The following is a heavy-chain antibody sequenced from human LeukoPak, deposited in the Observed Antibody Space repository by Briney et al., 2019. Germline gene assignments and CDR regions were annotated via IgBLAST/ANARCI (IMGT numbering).Heavy chain of an antibody. Sequence: GGSLRLSCGASGFTFSIYAISCLRQAPGKGLEWVSGISGSGGSTYYADSVKGRFTISRDNSKNTLYLQMNSLRAEDTAVYYCAKPFEEKKWAFAIGGQGTMVTVSS. CDR2: ISGSGGST. CDR1: GFTFSIYA. D-gene: IGHD1-26*01. J-gene: IGHJ3*02. CDR3: AKPFEEKKWAFAI. V-gene: IGHV3-23*01.